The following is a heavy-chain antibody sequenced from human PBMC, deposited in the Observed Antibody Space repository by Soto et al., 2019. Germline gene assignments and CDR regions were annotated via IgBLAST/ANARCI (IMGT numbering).Heavy chain of an antibody. J-gene: IGHJ6*02. CDR1: GGSISNYY. CDR3: ARQGFGALHGLVDV. V-gene: IGHV4-59*08. D-gene: IGHD3-10*01. CDR2: VHDSWGS. Sequence: SETLSLTCTVSGGSISNYYWSWFRQTPGKGLEWIGYVHDSWGSNYNPSLKSRVAISLDTSKSQFSLKLTSVTATDTAVYYCARQGFGALHGLVDVLVQGTTVT.